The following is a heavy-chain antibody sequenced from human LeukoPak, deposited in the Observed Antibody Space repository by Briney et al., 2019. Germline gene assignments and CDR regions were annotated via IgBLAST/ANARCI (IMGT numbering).Heavy chain of an antibody. CDR3: ARVRGDNYYFDY. CDR1: GFTFSSYW. CDR2: INSDGSST. Sequence: GGSLRLSCAASGFTFSSYWMHWVRQAPGRGLVWVSRINSDGSSTSYADSVKGRFTISRDNAKNTLYLQMNSLRADDTAVYYCARVRGDNYYFDYWGQGTLVTVSS. J-gene: IGHJ4*02. V-gene: IGHV3-74*01. D-gene: IGHD1-20*01.